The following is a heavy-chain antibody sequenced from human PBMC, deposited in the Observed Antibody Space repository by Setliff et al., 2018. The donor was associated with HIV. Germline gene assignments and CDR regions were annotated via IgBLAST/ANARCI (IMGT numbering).Heavy chain of an antibody. D-gene: IGHD3-3*01. Sequence: LRLSCVASGFTFSSYAMHWVRQAPGKGLEWVAVIWYDGSNKYYADSVKGRFTISRDNARKSLYLEMHSLRAEDTAVYYCARVRLYNTALDYWGQGTLVTVSS. V-gene: IGHV3-33*01. CDR2: IWYDGSNK. CDR1: GFTFSSYA. J-gene: IGHJ4*02. CDR3: ARVRLYNTALDY.